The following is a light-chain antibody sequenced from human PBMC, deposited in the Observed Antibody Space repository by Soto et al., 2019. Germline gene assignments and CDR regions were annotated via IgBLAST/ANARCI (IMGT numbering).Light chain of an antibody. CDR1: QGISSY. V-gene: IGKV1-8*01. CDR3: EQYYSYPWT. CDR2: AAS. J-gene: IGKJ1*01. Sequence: AIRMTQSPSSFSASTGDRVTITCRASQGISSYLAWYQQKPGKAPKLLSYAASTLQSGVPSRFSGSGSGTDFTLTIGCLQSADFATYYCEQYYSYPWTFGQGTKGEIK.